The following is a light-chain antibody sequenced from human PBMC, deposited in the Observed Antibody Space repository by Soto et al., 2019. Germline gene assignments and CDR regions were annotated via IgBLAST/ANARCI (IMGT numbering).Light chain of an antibody. CDR1: QGIKND. CDR3: LQDFTYPRT. J-gene: IGKJ3*01. CDR2: GAS. Sequence: AIQMTQSPSSLSASVGDRVTMTCRASQGIKNDLRWYQQRPGKAPRLLIYGASTLYSGVPSRFSATGSGIDFTLTINSLQPEDFATYYCLQDFTYPRTFGPGTRV. V-gene: IGKV1-6*01.